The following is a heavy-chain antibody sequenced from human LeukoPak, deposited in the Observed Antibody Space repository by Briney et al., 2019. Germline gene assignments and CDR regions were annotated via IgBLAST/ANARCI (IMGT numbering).Heavy chain of an antibody. V-gene: IGHV1-18*01. CDR1: GYTLTSYG. Sequence: GASVKVSCKASGYTLTSYGISWVRQAPGQGLEWMGWISAYNGNTNYAQKLQGRVTMTTDTSTSTAYMELRSLRSDDTAVYYCARDPRYSSGWYGYNWFDPWGQGTLVTVSS. CDR2: ISAYNGNT. J-gene: IGHJ5*02. CDR3: ARDPRYSSGWYGYNWFDP. D-gene: IGHD6-19*01.